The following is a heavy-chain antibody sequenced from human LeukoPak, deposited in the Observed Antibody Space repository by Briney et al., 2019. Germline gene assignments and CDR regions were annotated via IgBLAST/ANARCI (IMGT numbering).Heavy chain of an antibody. J-gene: IGHJ6*02. CDR1: RSTFDDYA. CDR3: AKDISQDIVVVPAVRADYYYGMDL. Sequence: GGSLTLSCAAGRSTFDDYAINSVRHAPGKGLEWVSLISGDGGSTYYADSVKGRFTISRDNSKNSLYLQMNSLRTEDTALYYCAKDISQDIVVVPAVRADYYYGMDLGAQGTTVTVSS. V-gene: IGHV3-43*02. CDR2: ISGDGGST. D-gene: IGHD2-2*01.